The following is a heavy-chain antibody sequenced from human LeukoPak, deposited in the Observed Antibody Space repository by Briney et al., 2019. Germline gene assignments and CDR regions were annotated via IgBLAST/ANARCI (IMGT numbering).Heavy chain of an antibody. Sequence: GGSLRLSCAASGFTFSSYGMHWVRQAPGKGLGWVAFIRYDGNNKYYADSVKGRFTISRDNSKNTLYLQMNSLRAEDTAIYYCAKLISPYDSWGQGILVTVSS. CDR3: AKLISPYDS. D-gene: IGHD3/OR15-3a*01. J-gene: IGHJ4*02. CDR2: IRYDGNNK. V-gene: IGHV3-30*02. CDR1: GFTFSSYG.